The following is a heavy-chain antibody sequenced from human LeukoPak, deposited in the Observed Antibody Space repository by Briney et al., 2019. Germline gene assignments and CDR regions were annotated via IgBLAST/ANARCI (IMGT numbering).Heavy chain of an antibody. Sequence: PSETLSLTCAVYGGSFSGYWSWVRQAPGKGLEWVSAITGSGGGSTYYADSVKGRFTISRDNSKNTLYLQMNSLRAEDTAVYYCAKMGNGPNYYYGMDVWGQGTTVTVSS. CDR1: GGSFSGY. D-gene: IGHD4-23*01. V-gene: IGHV3-23*01. CDR3: AKMGNGPNYYYGMDV. J-gene: IGHJ6*02. CDR2: ITGSGGGST.